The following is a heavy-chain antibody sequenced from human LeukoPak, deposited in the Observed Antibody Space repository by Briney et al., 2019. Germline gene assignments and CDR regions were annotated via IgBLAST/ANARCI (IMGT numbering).Heavy chain of an antibody. CDR1: GFTFRSYR. CDR2: ISGSSSFI. Sequence: PGGSLRLSCAASGFTFRSYRMSWVRQAPGKGLEWVSSISGSSSFINYADSVKGRFTISRDNAKNSLFLQMNSLRAEDTAVYYCARDHPLAARPSYYMDVWGKGTRSPSP. D-gene: IGHD6-6*01. J-gene: IGHJ6*03. CDR3: ARDHPLAARPSYYMDV. V-gene: IGHV3-21*01.